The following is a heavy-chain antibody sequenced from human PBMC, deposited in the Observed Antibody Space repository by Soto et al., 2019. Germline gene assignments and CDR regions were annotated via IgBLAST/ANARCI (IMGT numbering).Heavy chain of an antibody. Sequence: QVQLVQSGAEVKKPGASVKVSCKASGYTFTDYYIHWVRQAPGQGLEWMGWIDPKSGGTHNAQKFQGWVTMTRDTPITTFYMHLRGLTSDDTAVYSCARDPGRKEAHWYFDFWGRGTLVTVSS. V-gene: IGHV1-2*04. J-gene: IGHJ2*01. CDR3: ARDPGRKEAHWYFDF. CDR1: GYTFTDYY. CDR2: IDPKSGGT.